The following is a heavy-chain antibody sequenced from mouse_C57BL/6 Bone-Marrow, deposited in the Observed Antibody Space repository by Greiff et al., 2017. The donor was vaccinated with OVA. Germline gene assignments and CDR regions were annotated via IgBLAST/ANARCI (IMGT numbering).Heavy chain of an antibody. V-gene: IGHV1-19*01. D-gene: IGHD1-1*01. CDR3: ARQGYYGSSPFAY. J-gene: IGHJ3*01. Sequence: EVKLPQSGPVLVKPGASVKMSCKASGYTFTEYYMNWVKQSHGKSLEWIGVINPYNGGTSYNQKFKGKATLTVDKSSSTAYMELNSLTSEDSAVYYCARQGYYGSSPFAYWGQGTLVTVSA. CDR1: GYTFTEYY. CDR2: INPYNGGT.